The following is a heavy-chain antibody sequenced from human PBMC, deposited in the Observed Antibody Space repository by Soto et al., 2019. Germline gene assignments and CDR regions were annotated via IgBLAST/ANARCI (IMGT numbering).Heavy chain of an antibody. Sequence: SETLSLTCTVSGGSISSGGYYWSWTRQHPGKGLEWIGYIYYSGSTYYNPSLKSRVTISVDTSKNQFSLKLSSVTAADTAVYYCARVPMVRGVIDYWGQGTLVTVSS. D-gene: IGHD3-10*01. CDR2: IYYSGST. J-gene: IGHJ4*02. CDR1: GGSISSGGYY. V-gene: IGHV4-31*03. CDR3: ARVPMVRGVIDY.